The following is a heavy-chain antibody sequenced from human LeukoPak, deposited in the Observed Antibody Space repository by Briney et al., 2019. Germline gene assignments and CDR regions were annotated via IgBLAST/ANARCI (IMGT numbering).Heavy chain of an antibody. Sequence: SEPLSLTCTVSGGSISSHYWSWIRQPPGKGLEWIGYIYYSGSTNYNPSLKSRVTISVDTSKNQFSLKLSSVTAADTAVYYCARSPYSSGYYYYFDYWGQGTLVTVSS. CDR2: IYYSGST. J-gene: IGHJ4*02. D-gene: IGHD3-22*01. CDR1: GGSISSHY. CDR3: ARSPYSSGYYYYFDY. V-gene: IGHV4-59*11.